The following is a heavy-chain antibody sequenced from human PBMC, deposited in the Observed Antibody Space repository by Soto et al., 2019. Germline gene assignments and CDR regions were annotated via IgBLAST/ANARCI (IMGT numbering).Heavy chain of an antibody. CDR3: ARILIIGTTRGSYFDY. D-gene: IGHD1-20*01. Sequence: ASVKVSCKASGYTFTSYAMHWVRQAPGQRLEWMGWINAGNGNRKYSQKFQGRVTFTRDTSANTAYMELTSLISEDTAVYYCARILIIGTTRGSYFDYWGQGTLVTVSS. J-gene: IGHJ4*02. CDR2: INAGNGNR. CDR1: GYTFTSYA. V-gene: IGHV1-3*01.